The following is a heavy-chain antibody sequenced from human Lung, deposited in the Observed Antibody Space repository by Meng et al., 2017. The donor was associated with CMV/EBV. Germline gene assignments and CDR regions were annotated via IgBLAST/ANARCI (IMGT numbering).Heavy chain of an antibody. CDR3: STEGTYYDFSSGYNEKYYFDY. J-gene: IGHJ4*02. CDR2: IESKTDGGTT. CDR1: GFTFSNAW. D-gene: IGHD3-3*01. V-gene: IGHV3-15*04. Sequence: ESXKISXAASGFTFSNAWMSWVRQAPGKGLEWVGRIESKTDGGTTDYAAPVKGRFTISRDDSKNTLHLQMNSLKTEDTAVYYCSTEGTYYDFSSGYNEKYYFDYWGQGTLVTVSS.